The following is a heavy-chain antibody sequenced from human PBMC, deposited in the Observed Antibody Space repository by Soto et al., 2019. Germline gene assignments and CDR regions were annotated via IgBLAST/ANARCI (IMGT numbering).Heavy chain of an antibody. J-gene: IGHJ4*02. Sequence: GGSLRLSCAASGFTFSNAWMSWVRQAPGKGLEWVGRIKSKTDGGTTDYAAPVKGRFTISRDDSKNMVFLQMNSLKIEDTALYYCTTDDPINRNWGQGTLVTVSS. CDR3: TTDDPINRN. CDR1: GFTFSNAW. V-gene: IGHV3-15*01. CDR2: IKSKTDGGTT.